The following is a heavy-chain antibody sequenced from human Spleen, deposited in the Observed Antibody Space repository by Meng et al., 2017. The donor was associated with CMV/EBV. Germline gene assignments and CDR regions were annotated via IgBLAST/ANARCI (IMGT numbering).Heavy chain of an antibody. CDR3: ARPYGGNSQGAFDI. V-gene: IGHV3-7*01. CDR2: IKRDGSEN. D-gene: IGHD4-23*01. J-gene: IGHJ3*02. CDR1: GFTFSSYW. Sequence: GESLKISCAASGFTFSSYWMSWVRQAPGKGLEWVANIKRDGSENYYVDSVKGRFTISRDNAKDSLYLQMNSLRAEDTAVYYCARPYGGNSQGAFDIWGQGTMVTVSS.